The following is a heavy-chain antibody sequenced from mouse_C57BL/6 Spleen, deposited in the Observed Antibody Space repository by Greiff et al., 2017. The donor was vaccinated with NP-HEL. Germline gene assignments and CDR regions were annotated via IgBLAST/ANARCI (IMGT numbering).Heavy chain of an antibody. D-gene: IGHD4-1*01. Sequence: EVKLVESGGGLVKPGGSLKLSCAASGFTFSDYGMHWVRQAPEKGLEWVAYISSGSSTLYYADTVKGRFTISRDNAKDTLFLQMTSLRSEDTAMYYCAREDWVAMDYWGQGTSVTVSS. CDR3: AREDWVAMDY. J-gene: IGHJ4*01. CDR2: ISSGSSTL. CDR1: GFTFSDYG. V-gene: IGHV5-17*01.